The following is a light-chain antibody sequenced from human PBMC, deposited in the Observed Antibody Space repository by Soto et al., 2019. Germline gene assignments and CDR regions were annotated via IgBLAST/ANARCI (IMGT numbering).Light chain of an antibody. J-gene: IGKJ5*01. V-gene: IGKV3-11*02. CDR2: GAS. CDR3: KQRSNWPPIT. CDR1: QNLSNT. Sequence: IVMTQGPATLSVSPGERAAXSCRASQNLSNTLAWSQQKPDKASRLLXYGASTRATGIQERLSGSGSGGDFTLNISSLEPEEFAVYYCKQRSNWPPITFGQGTRLEIK.